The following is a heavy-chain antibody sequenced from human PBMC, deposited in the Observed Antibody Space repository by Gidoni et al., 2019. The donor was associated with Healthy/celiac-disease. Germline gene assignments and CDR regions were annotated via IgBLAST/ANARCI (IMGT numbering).Heavy chain of an antibody. D-gene: IGHD1-26*01. CDR3: ARSLGARGSGFDY. CDR2: ISYDGSNK. CDR1: AFTFSSYA. Sequence: QVQLVESGGGVVQPGRSRRLSCAASAFTFSSYAMHWVRQVPGKGLEWVAVISYDGSNKYDADSVKGRFTISRDNSKNTLYLQMNSLRAEDTAVYYCARSLGARGSGFDYWGQGTLVTVSS. V-gene: IGHV3-30-3*01. J-gene: IGHJ4*02.